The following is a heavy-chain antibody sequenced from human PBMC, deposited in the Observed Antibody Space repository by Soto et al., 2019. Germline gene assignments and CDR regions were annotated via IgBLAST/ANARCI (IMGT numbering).Heavy chain of an antibody. CDR1: GFAFGDYW. CDR3: ARDVSPGSSGYYFDAFDI. D-gene: IGHD6-25*01. J-gene: IGHJ3*02. CDR2: IKKDGSKK. Sequence: EVQLVESGGGLVQPGGSLRLSCAASGFAFGDYWMTWVRQAPGKGLEWVANIKKDGSKKSYLDSVRGRLTISRDNTENSLFLQMNSLRAEDTALYYCARDVSPGSSGYYFDAFDIWGQGTTVTVSS. V-gene: IGHV3-7*05.